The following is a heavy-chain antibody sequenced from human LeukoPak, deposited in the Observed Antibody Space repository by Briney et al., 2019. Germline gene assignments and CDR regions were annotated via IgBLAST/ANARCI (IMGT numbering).Heavy chain of an antibody. D-gene: IGHD2-2*03. V-gene: IGHV1-2*02. J-gene: IGHJ5*02. CDR3: ASMDIVVVPAAFSGEDWFDP. Sequence: ASVKVSCKASGYTFTGYYMHWVRQAPGQGLEWMGWINPNSGGTNYAQKFQGRVTMTRDTSISTAYMELSRLRSDDTAVYYCASMDIVVVPAAFSGEDWFDPWGQGTLVTVSS. CDR2: INPNSGGT. CDR1: GYTFTGYY.